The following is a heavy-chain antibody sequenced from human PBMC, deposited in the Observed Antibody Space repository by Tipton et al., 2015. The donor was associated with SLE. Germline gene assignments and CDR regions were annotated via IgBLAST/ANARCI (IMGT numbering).Heavy chain of an antibody. J-gene: IGHJ3*02. V-gene: IGHV5-51*03. CDR3: ARRRGDAFDI. CDR2: IYPDDSDA. CDR1: GYIFSNHW. Sequence: VQLVQSGAEVKKPGDSLRISCKASGYIFSNHWIGWVRQMPGKGLEWMGIIYPDDSDARYSPSFQGQVTFSADKSINTAYLQLNSLRASDTAMYYCARRRGDAFDIWGQGTMVTVSS.